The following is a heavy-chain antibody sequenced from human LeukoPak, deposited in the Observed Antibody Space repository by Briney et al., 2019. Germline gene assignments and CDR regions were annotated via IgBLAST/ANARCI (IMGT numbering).Heavy chain of an antibody. Sequence: GESLKISCKGSGYSFTSYWIGWVRQMPGEGLEWMGIIYPGDSDTRYSPSFQGQVTISADKSISTAYLQWSSLKASDTAIYYCARQIAVAGTWWFDPWGQGTLVTVSS. V-gene: IGHV5-51*01. CDR1: GYSFTSYW. J-gene: IGHJ5*02. D-gene: IGHD6-19*01. CDR3: ARQIAVAGTWWFDP. CDR2: IYPGDSDT.